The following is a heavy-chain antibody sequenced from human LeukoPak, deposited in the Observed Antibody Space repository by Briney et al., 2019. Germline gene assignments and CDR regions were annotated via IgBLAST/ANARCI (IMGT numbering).Heavy chain of an antibody. CDR3: AKDGAAAGFESGLYYYGMDV. CDR2: ISSSGGST. CDR1: GFTFSSYA. Sequence: GGSLRLSCAASGFTFSSYAMSWVRQAPGQGLEWVSAISSSGGSTYYADSVKGRFTISRDNSKNTLYLQMYSLRAEDTAVYYCAKDGAAAGFESGLYYYGMDVWGQGTTVTVSS. J-gene: IGHJ6*02. V-gene: IGHV3-23*01. D-gene: IGHD6-13*01.